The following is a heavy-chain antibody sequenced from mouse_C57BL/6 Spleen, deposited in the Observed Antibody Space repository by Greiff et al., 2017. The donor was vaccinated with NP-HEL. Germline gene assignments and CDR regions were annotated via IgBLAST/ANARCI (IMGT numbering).Heavy chain of an antibody. CDR1: GYTFTDYY. Sequence: QVQLKESGAELVRPGASVKLSCKASGYTFTDYYINWVKQRPGQGLEWIARIYPGSGNTYYNEKFKGKATLTAEKSSSTAYMQLSSLTSEDSAVYFCARELTSYWGQGTLVTVSA. CDR3: ARELTSY. CDR2: IYPGSGNT. V-gene: IGHV1-76*01. J-gene: IGHJ3*01.